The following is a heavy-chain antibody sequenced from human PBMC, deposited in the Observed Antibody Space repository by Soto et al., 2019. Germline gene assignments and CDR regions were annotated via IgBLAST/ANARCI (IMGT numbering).Heavy chain of an antibody. Sequence: SETLSLTCTVSGGSISRGDYYWSWIRQNKGKGLEWIGYIYYSGSTYYNPSLKSRVTISVDTSKNQFSLKLSSVTAADTALYYCARVVGIAAAGLNWFDPWGQGTLVTVSS. CDR2: IYYSGST. D-gene: IGHD6-13*01. CDR3: ARVVGIAAAGLNWFDP. V-gene: IGHV4-30-4*01. J-gene: IGHJ5*02. CDR1: GGSISRGDYY.